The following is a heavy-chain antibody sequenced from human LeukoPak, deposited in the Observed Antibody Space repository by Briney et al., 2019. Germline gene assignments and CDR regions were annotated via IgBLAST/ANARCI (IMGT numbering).Heavy chain of an antibody. CDR3: ARDRKGYDYVWGSYRTHYYYYYMDV. J-gene: IGHJ6*03. D-gene: IGHD3-16*02. CDR2: INPNSGGT. V-gene: IGHV1-2*02. CDR1: GGTFGSYA. Sequence: ASVKVSCKSFGGTFGSYAINWVRQATGQGLEWMGWINPNSGGTNYAQKFQGRVTMTRDTSISTAYMELSRLRSDDTAVYYCARDRKGYDYVWGSYRTHYYYYYMDVWGKGTTVTISS.